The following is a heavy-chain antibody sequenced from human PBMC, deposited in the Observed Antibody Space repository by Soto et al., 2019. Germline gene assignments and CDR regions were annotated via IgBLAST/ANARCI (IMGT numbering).Heavy chain of an antibody. CDR1: GFTFSSYS. CDR2: ISSSSSTT. Sequence: HPGGSLRLSCAASGFTFSSYSMNWVRQAPGKGLEWVSYISSSSSTTYYADSVKGRVTISRDNSKNTLYLQMNSLRAEDTAVYYCAKDWTNNPYYFDYWGQGTLVTVSS. CDR3: AKDWTNNPYYFDY. V-gene: IGHV3-48*01. J-gene: IGHJ4*02. D-gene: IGHD2-8*01.